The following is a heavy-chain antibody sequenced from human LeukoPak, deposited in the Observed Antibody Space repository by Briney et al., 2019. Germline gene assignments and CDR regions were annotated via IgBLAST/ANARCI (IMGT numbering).Heavy chain of an antibody. V-gene: IGHV3-64*01. D-gene: IGHD3-10*01. J-gene: IGHJ4*02. CDR3: ARDHVRGVIMVPSSFDY. CDR2: ISSNGGST. Sequence: PGGSLRLSCAASGFTFSSYAMHWVRQAPGKGLEYVSAISSNGGSTYYANSVKGRFTISRDNSKNTLYLQMGSLRAEDMAVYSCARDHVRGVIMVPSSFDYWGQGTLVTVSS. CDR1: GFTFSSYA.